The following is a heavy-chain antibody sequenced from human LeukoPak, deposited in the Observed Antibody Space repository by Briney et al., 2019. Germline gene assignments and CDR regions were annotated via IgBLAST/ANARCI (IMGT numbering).Heavy chain of an antibody. J-gene: IGHJ6*03. D-gene: IGHD3-16*01. V-gene: IGHV4-4*07. CDR1: GGSISSYY. CDR2: IYTSGST. Sequence: PSETLSLTCTVSGGSISSYYWSWIRQPAGKGLEWIGRIYTSGSTNYNPSLKSRVTMSVDTSKNQFSLKLSSVTAADTAVYYCAREGSLASPMLLLDYYYMDVWGKGTTVTVSS. CDR3: AREGSLASPMLLLDYYYMDV.